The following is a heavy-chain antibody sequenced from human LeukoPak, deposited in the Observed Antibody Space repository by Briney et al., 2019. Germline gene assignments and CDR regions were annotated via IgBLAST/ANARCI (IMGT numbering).Heavy chain of an antibody. V-gene: IGHV3-74*01. J-gene: IGHJ4*02. D-gene: IGHD5-12*01. CDR3: ARDSGYDYFDY. Sequence: GGSLRLSCAASGFTFSSYWMNWVRQAPGKGLVWVSRIASDGSSTSYADSVKGRFTISRDNAKNTLYLQMNSLRAEDTAVYYCARDSGYDYFDYWGQGTLVTVSS. CDR1: GFTFSSYW. CDR2: IASDGSST.